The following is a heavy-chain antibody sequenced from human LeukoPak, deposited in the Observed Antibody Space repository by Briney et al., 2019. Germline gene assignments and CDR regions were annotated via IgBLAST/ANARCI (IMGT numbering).Heavy chain of an antibody. CDR2: INPNSGGT. D-gene: IGHD3-3*01. CDR1: GYTFTGYY. V-gene: IGHV1-2*02. Sequence: GASVKVSCKASGYTFTGYYMHWVRQAPGQGLEGMGWINPNSGGTNNAQKFQGRVTMTRDTSISTAYMELSRLRSDDTAVYYWARDPNRTIFEVVINSDLDYWGQGTLVTVSS. CDR3: ARDPNRTIFEVVINSDLDY. J-gene: IGHJ4*02.